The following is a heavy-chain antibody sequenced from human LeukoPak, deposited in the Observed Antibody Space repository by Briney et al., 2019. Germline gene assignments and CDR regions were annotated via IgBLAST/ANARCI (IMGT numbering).Heavy chain of an antibody. CDR2: IIPIFGTA. V-gene: IGHV1-69*13. CDR3: ARLGYSSSLIAENWFDP. Sequence: SVKVSCKASGGTFSSYAISWVRQAPGQGLEWMGGIIPIFGTANYAQKFQGRVTITADESTSTAYMELSSLRSEDTAVYYCARLGYSSSLIAENWFDPWGQGTLVTVSS. D-gene: IGHD6-13*01. J-gene: IGHJ5*02. CDR1: GGTFSSYA.